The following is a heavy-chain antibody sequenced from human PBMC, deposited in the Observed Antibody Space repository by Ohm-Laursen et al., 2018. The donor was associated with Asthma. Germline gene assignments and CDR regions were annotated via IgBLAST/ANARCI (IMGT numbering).Heavy chain of an antibody. J-gene: IGHJ5*02. CDR2: IIPIFGTA. Sequence: ASVKVSCKASGGTFSSYAISWVRQAPGQGLEWMGGIIPIFGTANYAQKFQGRVTITADESTSTAYMELSSLRSEDTAVYYCARGGSPLQDWFDPWGQGTLVTVSS. CDR1: GGTFSSYA. V-gene: IGHV1-69*13. D-gene: IGHD1-26*01. CDR3: ARGGSPLQDWFDP.